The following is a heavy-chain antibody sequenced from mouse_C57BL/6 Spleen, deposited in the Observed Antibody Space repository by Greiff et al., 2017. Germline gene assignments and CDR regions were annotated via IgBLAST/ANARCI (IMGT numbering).Heavy chain of an antibody. D-gene: IGHD1-1*01. J-gene: IGHJ4*01. CDR2: ISDGGSYT. CDR3: ASSYYYGSRYYAMDY. CDR1: GFTFSSYA. Sequence: EVQGVESGGGLVKPGGSLKLSCAASGFTFSSYAMSWVRQTPEKRLEWVATISDGGSYTYYPDNVKGRFTISRDNAKNNLYLQMSHLKSEDTAMYYCASSYYYGSRYYAMDYWGQGTSVTVSS. V-gene: IGHV5-4*01.